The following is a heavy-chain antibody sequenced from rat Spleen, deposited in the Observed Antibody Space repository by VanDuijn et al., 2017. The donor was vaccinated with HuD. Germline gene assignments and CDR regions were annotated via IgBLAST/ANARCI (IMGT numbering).Heavy chain of an antibody. CDR3: ARPLFTIATISPLDY. J-gene: IGHJ2*01. V-gene: IGHV5S13*01. CDR2: ISYDGGST. CDR1: GFTFSSFA. Sequence: EVQLVESGGGLVQPGRSLKLSCAASGFTFSSFAMAWVRQAPKKGLEWVASISYDGGSTYYRDSVKGRFTISRDNAKNTQYLQMDSLRSEDTATYYCARPLFTIATISPLDYWGQGVMVTVSS. D-gene: IGHD1-2*01.